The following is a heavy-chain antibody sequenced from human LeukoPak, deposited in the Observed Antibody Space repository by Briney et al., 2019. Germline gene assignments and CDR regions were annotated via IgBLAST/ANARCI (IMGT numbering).Heavy chain of an antibody. CDR3: TRHGGYCTNGVCYRGFDY. Sequence: GGSLRLSCAASGLTFSGSAMHWVRQASEKGLEWVGRIRSKANSYATAYAASVKGRFTISRDDSKNTAYLQMNSLKTEDTAVYYCTRHGGYCTNGVCYRGFDYWGQGTLVTVSS. CDR1: GLTFSGSA. J-gene: IGHJ4*02. V-gene: IGHV3-73*01. CDR2: IRSKANSYAT. D-gene: IGHD2-8*01.